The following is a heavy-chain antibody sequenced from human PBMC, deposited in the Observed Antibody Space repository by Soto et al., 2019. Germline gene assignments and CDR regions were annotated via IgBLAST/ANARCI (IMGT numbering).Heavy chain of an antibody. CDR2: NRSKAYGETT. J-gene: IGHJ3*02. CDR1: GFTFGDYP. CDR3: TSSLSKKGINGYYLNAFYI. D-gene: IGHD3-3*01. V-gene: IGHV3-49*01. Sequence: GGALRLSCAASGFTFGDYPVIWCRQAPGRGREKVSFNRSKAYGETTEYTGNVKGRFTIPRDDTKSIAYLQKNRLKTDDTAVNYCTSSLSKKGINGYYLNAFYIWGQGTMVTVSS.